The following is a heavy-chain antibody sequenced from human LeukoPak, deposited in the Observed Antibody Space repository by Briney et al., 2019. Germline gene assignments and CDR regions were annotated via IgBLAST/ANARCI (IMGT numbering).Heavy chain of an antibody. D-gene: IGHD3-10*01. J-gene: IGHJ4*02. CDR2: INPSCGST. CDR3: ARDSGMVRGTVDY. V-gene: IGHV1-46*01. Sequence: VASVKVSCKSSGYTFTSYYMYWVRPAAGQGLEWMGIINPSCGSTSYAQKFQGRVTMTRDTSTSTVYMELSSLRSEDTAVYYCARDSGMVRGTVDYGGQGTLVTVSS. CDR1: GYTFTSYY.